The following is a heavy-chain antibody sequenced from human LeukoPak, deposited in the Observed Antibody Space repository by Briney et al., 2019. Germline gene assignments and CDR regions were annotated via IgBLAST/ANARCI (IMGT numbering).Heavy chain of an antibody. V-gene: IGHV1-46*01. CDR3: ARTYCGGDCNNRYFDY. D-gene: IGHD2-21*02. CDR1: GYILSSYY. Sequence: GASVKVSCKASGYILSSYYMHWVRQAPGQGLEWMGIINPSGGSTDYAQKFQGRVTMTRDKSTSTVYMELNSLRSEDTALYYCARTYCGGDCNNRYFDYWGQGTLVTVSP. J-gene: IGHJ4*02. CDR2: INPSGGST.